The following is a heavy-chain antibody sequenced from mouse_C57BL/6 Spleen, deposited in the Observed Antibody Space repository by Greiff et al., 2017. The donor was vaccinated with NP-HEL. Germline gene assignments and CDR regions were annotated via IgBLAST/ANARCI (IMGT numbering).Heavy chain of an antibody. D-gene: IGHD2-10*02. CDR3: AREGFPRAMDY. Sequence: EVKLVESGPGLVKPSQSLSLTCSVTGYSITSGYYWNWIRQFPGNKLEWMGYISYDGSNNYNPSLKNRISITRDTSKNQFFLKLNSVTTEDTATYYCAREGFPRAMDYWGQGTSVTVSS. V-gene: IGHV3-6*01. J-gene: IGHJ4*01. CDR2: ISYDGSN. CDR1: GYSITSGYY.